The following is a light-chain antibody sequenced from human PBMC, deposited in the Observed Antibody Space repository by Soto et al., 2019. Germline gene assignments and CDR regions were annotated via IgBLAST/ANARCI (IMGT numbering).Light chain of an antibody. J-gene: IGKJ1*01. CDR1: QTVIHNH. V-gene: IGKV3-11*01. Sequence: EIVFTQSPATLSLSTGERATLSCRASQTVIHNHLAWHQQKPGQTPRLLVYDASNRATGIPARFSGSGSGTDFTLTISSLEPEDFAVYYCQQRSNWPWTFGQVTKVDI. CDR3: QQRSNWPWT. CDR2: DAS.